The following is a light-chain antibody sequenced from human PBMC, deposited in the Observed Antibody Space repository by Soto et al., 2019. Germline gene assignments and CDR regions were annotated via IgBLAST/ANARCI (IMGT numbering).Light chain of an antibody. Sequence: EVVLTQSPGTLSLSPGERATLSCRASQSVGTNLAWYQQKSGQAPSLLIYGASTRATGISARFSGSGSGTEFTLTISSLQSADFAVYYCLQYINWPRTFGQGTKVDIK. CDR3: LQYINWPRT. CDR1: QSVGTN. J-gene: IGKJ1*01. CDR2: GAS. V-gene: IGKV3-15*01.